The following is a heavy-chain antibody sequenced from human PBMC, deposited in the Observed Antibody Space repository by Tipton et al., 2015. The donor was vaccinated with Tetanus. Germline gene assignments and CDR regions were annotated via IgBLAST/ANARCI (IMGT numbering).Heavy chain of an antibody. D-gene: IGHD2/OR15-2a*01. CDR2: LNPGGIST. CDR3: ARAGPQYYFDY. V-gene: IGHV1-46*01. J-gene: IGHJ4*02. CDR1: GYTFTSYH. Sequence: QVQLVQPGAEVKKPGASVKVSCKASGYTFTSYHIHWVRQAPGQGLEWMGILNPGGISTTYSQKFQDRVTMTKDTSTSTVYMELSSLISEDTAAYYCARAGPQYYFDYWGQGTLVTVSS.